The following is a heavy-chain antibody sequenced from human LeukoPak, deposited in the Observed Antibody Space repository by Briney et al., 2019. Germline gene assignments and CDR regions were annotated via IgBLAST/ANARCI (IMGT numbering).Heavy chain of an antibody. CDR2: IYSGGST. V-gene: IGHV3-66*02. CDR3: ARARGDTAMGPFDY. CDR1: GFTVSSNY. J-gene: IGHJ4*02. Sequence: GGSLRLSCAASGFTVSSNYMSWVRQAPGKGLEWVSVIYSGGSTYYADSVKGRFTISRDNSKNTLYLQMNSLRAEDTAVYHRARARGDTAMGPFDYWGQGTLVTVSS. D-gene: IGHD5-18*01.